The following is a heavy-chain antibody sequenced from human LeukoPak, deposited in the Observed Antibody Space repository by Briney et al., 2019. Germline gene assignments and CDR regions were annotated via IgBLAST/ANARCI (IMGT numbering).Heavy chain of an antibody. J-gene: IGHJ6*03. D-gene: IGHD3-10*01. CDR3: ARRYYYGSGSYYYMDV. V-gene: IGHV5-51*01. CDR2: IYPGDSDT. CDR1: GYSFTSYW. Sequence: GESLKISCKGSGYSFTSYWIGWVRQMPGKGLEWMGIIYPGDSDTRYSPSFQGQVTISADKSISTAYLQWSSLKASDTAMYYCARRYYYGSGSYYYMDVWGKGTTVTASS.